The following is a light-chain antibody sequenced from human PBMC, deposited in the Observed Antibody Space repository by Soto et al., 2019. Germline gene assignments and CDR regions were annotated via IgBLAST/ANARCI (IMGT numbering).Light chain of an antibody. CDR2: WAS. CDR3: QQYYSTPWT. Sequence: IVMPESANVLGVALRHRATINCKSTKSIFFSSNNKNYLAWYQQKPGQPPKLLIHWASIRESGVPDRFSGSGSGTDFTLTINSLQAEDVAVYYCQQYYSTPWTFGQGTKV. J-gene: IGKJ1*01. CDR1: KSIFFSSNNKNY. V-gene: IGKV4-1*01.